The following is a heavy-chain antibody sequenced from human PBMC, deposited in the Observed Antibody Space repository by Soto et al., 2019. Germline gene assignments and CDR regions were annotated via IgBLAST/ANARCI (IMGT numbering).Heavy chain of an antibody. Sequence: PGGSLRLSWAASGFTVSSNYMSWVRQAPGKGLEWVSVIYSGGSTYYADSVKGRFTISRDNSKNTLYLQMNSLRAEETAVYYCARDTKPHRYCSSTSCYKSYYYYGMDVWGKGTTVTDSS. D-gene: IGHD2-2*02. V-gene: IGHV3-53*01. J-gene: IGHJ6*04. CDR3: ARDTKPHRYCSSTSCYKSYYYYGMDV. CDR2: IYSGGST. CDR1: GFTVSSNY.